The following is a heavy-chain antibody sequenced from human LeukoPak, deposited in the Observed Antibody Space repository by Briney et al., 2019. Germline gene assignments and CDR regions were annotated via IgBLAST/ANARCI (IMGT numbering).Heavy chain of an antibody. V-gene: IGHV1-3*01. D-gene: IGHD5-12*01. Sequence: ASVKVSCKASGGTFSSYAMHWVRQAPGQRLEWMGWINAGNGNTKYSQKFQGRVTITRDTSASTAYMELSSLRSEDTAVYYCASSSGYDPWADYWGQGTLVTVSS. CDR2: INAGNGNT. CDR1: GGTFSSYA. J-gene: IGHJ4*02. CDR3: ASSSGYDPWADY.